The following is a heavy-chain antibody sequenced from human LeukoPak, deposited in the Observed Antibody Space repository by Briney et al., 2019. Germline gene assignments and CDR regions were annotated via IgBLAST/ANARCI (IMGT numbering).Heavy chain of an antibody. Sequence: PGGSLRLSCAASGFTFSSYGMHWVRQAPGKGLEWVAVIWYDGSNKYYADSVKGRFTISRDNSKNTLYLQMNSLRAEDTAVYYCAKATWYCSSTSCYGDYYYYGMDVWGQGTTVTVSS. CDR2: IWYDGSNK. CDR3: AKATWYCSSTSCYGDYYYYGMDV. J-gene: IGHJ6*02. CDR1: GFTFSSYG. V-gene: IGHV3-33*06. D-gene: IGHD2-2*01.